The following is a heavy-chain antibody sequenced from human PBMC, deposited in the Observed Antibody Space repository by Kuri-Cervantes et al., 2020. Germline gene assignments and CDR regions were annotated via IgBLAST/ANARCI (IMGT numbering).Heavy chain of an antibody. J-gene: IGHJ5*02. D-gene: IGHD3-22*01. V-gene: IGHV1-46*01. CDR2: INPSGGST. CDR3: AREGGYYYDSSGYYVTGWFDP. CDR1: GYTFTSYY. Sequence: ASVKVSCKASGYTFTSYYMHWVQQAPGQGLEWMGIINPSGGSTSYAQKFQGRVTMTRDTSTSTVYMELSSLRSEDTAVYYCAREGGYYYDSSGYYVTGWFDPWGQGTLVTVSS.